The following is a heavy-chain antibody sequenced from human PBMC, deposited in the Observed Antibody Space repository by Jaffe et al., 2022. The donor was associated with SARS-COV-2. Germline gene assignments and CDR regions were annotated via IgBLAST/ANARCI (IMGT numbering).Heavy chain of an antibody. CDR3: ARLRKDYFDY. J-gene: IGHJ4*02. CDR2: IYYSGST. V-gene: IGHV4-59*08. D-gene: IGHD3-16*01. CDR1: GGSISSYY. Sequence: QVQLQESGPGLVKPSETLSLTCTVSGGSISSYYWSWIRQPPGKGLEWIGYIYYSGSTNYNPSLKSRVTISVDTSKNQFSLKLSSVTAADTAVYYCARLRKDYFDYWGQGTLVTVSS.